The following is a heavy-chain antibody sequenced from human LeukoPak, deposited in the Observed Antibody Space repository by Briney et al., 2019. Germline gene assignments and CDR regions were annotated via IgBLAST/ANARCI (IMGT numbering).Heavy chain of an antibody. Sequence: SETLSLTCTVSGGSISSYYWSWIRQPPGKGLEWIGYIYYSGSTNYNPSLKSRVTISVDTSKNQFSLKLSSVTAADTAVYYCAGGGPYGDGTLSFDYWGQGTLVTVSS. J-gene: IGHJ4*02. V-gene: IGHV4-59*01. CDR2: IYYSGST. D-gene: IGHD4-17*01. CDR3: AGGGPYGDGTLSFDY. CDR1: GGSISSYY.